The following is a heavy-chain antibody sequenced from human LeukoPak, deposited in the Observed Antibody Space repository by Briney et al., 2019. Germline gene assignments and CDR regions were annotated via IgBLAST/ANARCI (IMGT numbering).Heavy chain of an antibody. V-gene: IGHV3-48*03. CDR2: ISRSGTSI. J-gene: IGHJ4*02. CDR3: GRNFNY. CDR1: GFAFSSYD. Sequence: GGSLRLSCAASGFAFSSYDMTWVRQAPGKGLEWVSYISRSGTSIFYADSVKGRFTVSRDNAKNSLFLQMNSLIAEDAAVYYCGRNFNYWGQGTLVTVAS.